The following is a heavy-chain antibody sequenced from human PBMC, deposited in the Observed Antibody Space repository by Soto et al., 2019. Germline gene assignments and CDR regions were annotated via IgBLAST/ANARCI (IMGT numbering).Heavy chain of an antibody. CDR2: ISAYNGNT. CDR1: GYTFTTYA. V-gene: IGHV1-18*01. J-gene: IGHJ4*02. CDR3: TRDGPAFDY. Sequence: QVQLVQSGAELKKPGASVKVSCKASGYTFTTYAISWVRQAPGQGLEWMGWISAYNGNTKYAQNLQGRVTMTTDTSTSTADMELRSLRSDDTAVYYCTRDGPAFDYWGQGTLVTVSS.